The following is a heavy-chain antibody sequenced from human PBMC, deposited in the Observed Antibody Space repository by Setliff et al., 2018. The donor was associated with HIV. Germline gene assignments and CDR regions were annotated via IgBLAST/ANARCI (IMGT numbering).Heavy chain of an antibody. J-gene: IGHJ6*03. CDR1: GFTFSSYA. V-gene: IGHV3-23*01. D-gene: IGHD6-13*01. CDR3: ARDRGRGMAPSGILDYYYMDV. CDR2: ISAGGGTT. Sequence: GGSLRLSCAASGFTFSSYAMNWVRQTPGKGLEWVSGISAGGGTTYYADSVKGRFIISRHNSNNTLYLQMNSLRAEDSAMYYCARDRGRGMAPSGILDYYYMDVWGKGTTVTVSS.